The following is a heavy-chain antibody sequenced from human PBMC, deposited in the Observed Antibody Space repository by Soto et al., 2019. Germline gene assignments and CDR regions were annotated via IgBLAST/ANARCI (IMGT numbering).Heavy chain of an antibody. V-gene: IGHV3-23*01. Sequence: PGGSLRLSCAASGFTFSSYAMSWVRQAPGKGLEWVSAISGSGGSTYYADSVKGRFTISRDNSKNTLYLQMNSLRAEDTAVYYCAKDETTVVTPINYYYYYGMDVWGQGTTVTVSS. CDR1: GFTFSSYA. J-gene: IGHJ6*02. CDR2: ISGSGGST. CDR3: AKDETTVVTPINYYYYYGMDV. D-gene: IGHD4-17*01.